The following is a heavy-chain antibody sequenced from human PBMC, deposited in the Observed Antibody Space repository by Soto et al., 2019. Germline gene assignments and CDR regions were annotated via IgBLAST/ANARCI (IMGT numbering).Heavy chain of an antibody. CDR1: GLSFSSFA. CDR2: ISGSADST. V-gene: IGHV3-23*01. D-gene: IGHD2-8*01. Sequence: EVQLLESGGGFIHPGGPLRLPGAASGLSFSSFAMNWVRQAPGKGLEWVSIISGSADSTFYADSVKARFTISRDISKSTLYLQINSLRAEDTAVYYCAKTRGAMIYAISVYGMDVWGQGTTVTVSS. CDR3: AKTRGAMIYAISVYGMDV. J-gene: IGHJ6*02.